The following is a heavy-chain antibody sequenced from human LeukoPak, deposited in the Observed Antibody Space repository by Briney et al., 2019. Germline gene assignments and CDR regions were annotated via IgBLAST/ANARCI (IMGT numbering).Heavy chain of an antibody. Sequence: PSETLSLTCTVSGGSISSSSYYWGWIRQPPGKGLEWIGSIYYSGSTHYNPSLKSRVTISVDTSKNQFSLKLSSVTAADTAVYYCARRRVRGARDYWGQGTLVTVSS. V-gene: IGHV4-39*01. CDR2: IYYSGST. D-gene: IGHD3-10*01. CDR3: ARRRVRGARDY. CDR1: GGSISSSSYY. J-gene: IGHJ4*02.